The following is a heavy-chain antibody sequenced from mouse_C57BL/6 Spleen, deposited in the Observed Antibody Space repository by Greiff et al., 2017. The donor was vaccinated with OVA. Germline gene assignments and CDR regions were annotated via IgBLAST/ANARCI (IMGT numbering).Heavy chain of an antibody. CDR3: ARDYYGCSVDY. V-gene: IGHV1-52*01. D-gene: IGHD1-1*01. J-gene: IGHJ2*01. Sequence: QVQLQQSGAELVRPGSSVKLSCKASGYTFTSYWMHWVKQRPIQGLEWIGNIDPSDSETHYNQKFKDKATLTVAKSSSTAYMQLSSLTSEDSAVYDCARDYYGCSVDYWGQGTTLTVSS. CDR1: GYTFTSYW. CDR2: IDPSDSET.